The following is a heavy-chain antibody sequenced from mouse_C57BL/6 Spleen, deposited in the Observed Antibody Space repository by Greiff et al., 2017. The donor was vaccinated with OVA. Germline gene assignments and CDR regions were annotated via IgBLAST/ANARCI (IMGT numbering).Heavy chain of an antibody. Sequence: DVQLVESGGGLVQPGGSLKLSCAASGFTFSDYYMYWVRQTPEKRLEWVAYISNGGGSTYYPDTVKGRFTISRDNAKNTLYLQMSRLKSEDTAMYYCARHANYEAMDYWGQGTSVTVSS. J-gene: IGHJ4*01. V-gene: IGHV5-12*01. CDR2: ISNGGGST. D-gene: IGHD2-4*01. CDR1: GFTFSDYY. CDR3: ARHANYEAMDY.